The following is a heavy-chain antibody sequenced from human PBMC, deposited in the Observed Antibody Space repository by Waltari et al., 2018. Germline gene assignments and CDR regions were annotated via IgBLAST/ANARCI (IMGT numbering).Heavy chain of an antibody. V-gene: IGHV3-23*01. Sequence: EVQLLESGGGLVQPGGSLRLSCEASGFTFSSYAMSWVRQAPGKGLEWVSAISGSGGSTYYADSVKGRFTISRDNSKNTLYLQMNSLRAEDTAVYYCAKQGYCSGGSCYSPFDYWGQGTLVTVSS. CDR3: AKQGYCSGGSCYSPFDY. CDR2: ISGSGGST. J-gene: IGHJ4*02. CDR1: GFTFSSYA. D-gene: IGHD2-15*01.